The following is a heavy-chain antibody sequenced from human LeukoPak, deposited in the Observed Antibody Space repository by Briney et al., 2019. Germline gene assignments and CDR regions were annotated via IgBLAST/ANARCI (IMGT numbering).Heavy chain of an antibody. V-gene: IGHV3-48*04. Sequence: GGSLRLSCAASGFTFSSYSMNWVRQAAGKGLEWVAYISSGSTTVHYADSVKGRFTISRDNAKNSVYLQMDSLRAEDTALYYCARDPSVYCATTSCYDLDYWGQRTPVTVSS. CDR2: ISSGSTTV. J-gene: IGHJ4*02. D-gene: IGHD2-2*01. CDR1: GFTFSSYS. CDR3: ARDPSVYCATTSCYDLDY.